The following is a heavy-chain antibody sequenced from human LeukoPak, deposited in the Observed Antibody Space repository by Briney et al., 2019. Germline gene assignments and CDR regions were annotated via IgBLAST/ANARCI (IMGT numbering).Heavy chain of an antibody. D-gene: IGHD6-13*01. CDR1: GFTFSSYG. CDR2: ISYDGSNK. CDR3: AKVRAGLYDAFDI. V-gene: IGHV3-30*18. J-gene: IGHJ3*02. Sequence: GKSLRLSCAASGFTFSSYGMDWVRQAPGKGLEWVAVISYDGSNKYYADSVKGRFTISRDNSKNTLYLQMNSLRAEDTAVYYCAKVRAGLYDAFDIWGQGTMVTVSS.